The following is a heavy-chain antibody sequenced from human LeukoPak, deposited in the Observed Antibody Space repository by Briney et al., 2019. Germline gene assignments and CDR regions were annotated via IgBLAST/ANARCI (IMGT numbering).Heavy chain of an antibody. CDR3: ARVPRRAAVTPDY. V-gene: IGHV1-69*06. Sequence: SVKVSCKASGGTFSSYAISWVRQAPGQGLEWMGGIIPIFGTANYAQKFQGRVTITADKSTSTAYMELSSLRSEDTAVYYCARVPRRAAVTPDYWGQGTLVTVSS. D-gene: IGHD2-15*01. J-gene: IGHJ4*02. CDR2: IIPIFGTA. CDR1: GGTFSSYA.